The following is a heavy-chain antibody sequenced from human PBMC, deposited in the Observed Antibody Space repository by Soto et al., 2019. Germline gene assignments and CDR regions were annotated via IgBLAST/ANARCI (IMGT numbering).Heavy chain of an antibody. J-gene: IGHJ5*02. Sequence: SETLSLTCAVSGGSISSSNWWSWVRHPPGKGLEWSGEIYHSGSTNYNPSLKSRVTISVDKSKNQFSLKLSSVTDADTDFYYCAREARYYDDSSGYRSYNWYNPWGQVSRVT. D-gene: IGHD3-22*01. CDR3: AREARYYDDSSGYRSYNWYNP. CDR1: GGSISSSNW. V-gene: IGHV4-4*02. CDR2: IYHSGST.